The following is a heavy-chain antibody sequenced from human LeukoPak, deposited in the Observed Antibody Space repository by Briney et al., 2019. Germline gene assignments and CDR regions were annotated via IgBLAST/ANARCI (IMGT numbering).Heavy chain of an antibody. V-gene: IGHV1-2*02. CDR2: INPNSGGT. CDR3: ARVYDFYCYMDV. J-gene: IGHJ6*03. Sequence: ASVKVSCKASGYTFTSYYMHWVRQAPGQGLGWMGWINPNSGGTNYAQKFQGRVTMTRDTSISTAYMELSRLRSDDTAVYYCARVYDFYCYMDVWGKGTTVTVSS. D-gene: IGHD5/OR15-5a*01. CDR1: GYTFTSYY.